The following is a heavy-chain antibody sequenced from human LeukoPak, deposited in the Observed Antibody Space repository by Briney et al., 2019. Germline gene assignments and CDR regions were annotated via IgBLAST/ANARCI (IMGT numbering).Heavy chain of an antibody. Sequence: PGGSLRLSCAASGFTFSRYLMTLVRPAPGEGVEWVANIEEDGSENSYVESVKGRFTISRDNAKNSLYLQLNSLRAEDTAVYFCARQRYSDYWGQGTLVTVSS. CDR1: GFTFSRYL. CDR2: IEEDGSEN. J-gene: IGHJ4*02. V-gene: IGHV3-7*01. D-gene: IGHD1-1*01. CDR3: ARQRYSDY.